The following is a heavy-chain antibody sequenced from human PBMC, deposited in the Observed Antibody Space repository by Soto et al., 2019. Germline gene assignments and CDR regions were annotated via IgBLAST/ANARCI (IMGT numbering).Heavy chain of an antibody. CDR1: GFTFSSYS. D-gene: IGHD2-2*01. Sequence: GGSLRLSCAASGFTFSSYSMNWVRQAPGKGLEWVSSISSSSSYIYYADSVKGRFTISRDNAKNSLYLQMNSLRAEDTAVYYCARDGRSSSYFYYYGMDVWGQGPTVTVSS. CDR2: ISSSSSYI. CDR3: ARDGRSSSYFYYYGMDV. V-gene: IGHV3-21*01. J-gene: IGHJ6*02.